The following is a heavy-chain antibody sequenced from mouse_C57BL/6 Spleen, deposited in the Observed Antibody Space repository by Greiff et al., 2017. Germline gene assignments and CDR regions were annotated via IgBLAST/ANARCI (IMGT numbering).Heavy chain of an antibody. D-gene: IGHD4-1*01. J-gene: IGHJ2*01. CDR2: ISSGGSYT. Sequence: EVKLMESGGDLVKPGGSLKLSCAASGFTFSSYGMSWVRQTPDKRLEWVATISSGGSYTYYPASVKGRFTISSDNAKNTLYRQMSSLNSDDTAMYYCERHGTGPYFAYWGQGTTLTVSS. CDR3: ERHGTGPYFAY. V-gene: IGHV5-6*01. CDR1: GFTFSSYG.